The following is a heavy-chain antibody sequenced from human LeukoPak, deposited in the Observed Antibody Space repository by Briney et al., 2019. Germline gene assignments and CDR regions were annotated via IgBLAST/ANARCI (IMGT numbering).Heavy chain of an antibody. CDR1: GGSISSYY. J-gene: IGHJ4*02. Sequence: PSETLSLTCTVSGGSISSYYWSWIRQPAGKGLEWIGRIYTSGSTYYNPSLKSRVTISVDTSKNQFSLKLSSVTAADTAVYYCARHKRITMVRGVMDYWGQGTLVTVSS. D-gene: IGHD3-10*01. V-gene: IGHV4-4*07. CDR2: IYTSGST. CDR3: ARHKRITMVRGVMDY.